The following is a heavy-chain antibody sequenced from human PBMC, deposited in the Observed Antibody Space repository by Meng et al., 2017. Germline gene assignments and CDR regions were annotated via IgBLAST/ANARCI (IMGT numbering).Heavy chain of an antibody. CDR2: IYWDDDK. Sequence: ITLNGSCPTRVNPPQPLSLTGTFSGFSRSTSGVGVGWIRQPPGKALEWLALIYWDDDKRYSPSLKSRLTITKDTSKNQVVLTMTNMDPVDTATYYCAHCLYSSSCDYWGQGTLVTVSS. D-gene: IGHD6-13*01. V-gene: IGHV2-5*02. CDR3: AHCLYSSSCDY. CDR1: GFSRSTSGVG. J-gene: IGHJ4*02.